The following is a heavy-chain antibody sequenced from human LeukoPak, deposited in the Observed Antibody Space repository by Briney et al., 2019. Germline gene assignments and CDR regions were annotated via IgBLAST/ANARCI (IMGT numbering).Heavy chain of an antibody. CDR1: GGSMSSFY. J-gene: IGHJ6*03. Sequence: PSETLSLTCTVSGGSMSSFYWSWIRQPAGKGLEWIGRIDISGSTNYNPSLKSRVTMFVDTSRNQFSLHLSSVTAADMAVYYCARVCVGGSSCMDVWGKGTTVPISS. V-gene: IGHV4-4*07. CDR3: ARVCVGGSSCMDV. D-gene: IGHD3-16*01. CDR2: IDISGST.